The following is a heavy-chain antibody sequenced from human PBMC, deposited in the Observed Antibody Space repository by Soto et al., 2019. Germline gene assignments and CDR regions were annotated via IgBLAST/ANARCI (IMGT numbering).Heavy chain of an antibody. CDR1: GFTFSDHY. Sequence: EVQLVESGGGLVQPGGSLRLSCAASGFTFSDHYMDWVRQAPGKRLEWVGRSRNKANSYRTEYAAYVKGRFTISKDESKKSLYLQMKSLKTEEADVYYWARFSGSYTRGLNYWGQGTLVTVSS. CDR2: SRNKANSYRT. D-gene: IGHD1-26*01. V-gene: IGHV3-72*01. CDR3: ARFSGSYTRGLNY. J-gene: IGHJ4*02.